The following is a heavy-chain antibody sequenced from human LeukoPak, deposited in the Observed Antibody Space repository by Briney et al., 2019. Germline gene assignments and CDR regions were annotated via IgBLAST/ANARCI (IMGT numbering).Heavy chain of an antibody. V-gene: IGHV1-69*05. J-gene: IGHJ5*02. CDR1: GGTFNNSA. D-gene: IGHD4-17*01. CDR2: IMPLFGTA. Sequence: ASVKVSCKTSGGTFNNSAISRVRQAPGQGLEWLGGIMPLFGTAGYAQKVQGRVTITKDESTRTVYLELTSLTSDDTAVYYCARDVHGDYGSGWFDPWGQGTLVSVSS. CDR3: ARDVHGDYGSGWFDP.